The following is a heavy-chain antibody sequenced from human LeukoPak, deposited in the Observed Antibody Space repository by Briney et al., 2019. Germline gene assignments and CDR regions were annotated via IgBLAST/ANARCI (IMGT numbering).Heavy chain of an antibody. CDR1: GGSISSYY. D-gene: IGHD3-10*01. J-gene: IGHJ5*02. CDR2: IYYSGST. V-gene: IGHV4-59*08. CDR3: ARVYYGSGSHNWFDP. Sequence: SETLSLTCTVSGGSISSYYWSWIRQPPGKGLEWIGYIYYSGSTNYNPSLKSRVTISVDTSKNQFSLKLSSVTAADTAVYYCARVYYGSGSHNWFDPWGQGTLVTVSS.